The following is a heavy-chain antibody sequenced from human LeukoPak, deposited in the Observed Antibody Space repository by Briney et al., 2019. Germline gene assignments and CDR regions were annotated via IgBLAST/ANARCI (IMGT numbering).Heavy chain of an antibody. D-gene: IGHD3-22*01. CDR1: GFTFSNSP. J-gene: IGHJ4*02. V-gene: IGHV3-23*01. CDR2: ISDSGGGT. Sequence: QSGGSLRLSCAASGFTFSNSPMSWVRQAPGKGLEWVAGISDSGGGTNYADSVKGRFTISRDNPKNTLYLQMNSLRAEDTAVYFCAKRGVVIRVILVGFHKEAYYFDSWGQGALVTVSS. CDR3: AKRGVVIRVILVGFHKEAYYFDS.